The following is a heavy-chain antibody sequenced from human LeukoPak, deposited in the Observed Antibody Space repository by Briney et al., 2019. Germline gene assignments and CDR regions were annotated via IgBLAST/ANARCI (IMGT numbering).Heavy chain of an antibody. D-gene: IGHD2-15*01. CDR1: GFTFSSYG. Sequence: GGSLRLSCAASGFTFSSYGMHWVRQAPGKGLEWVAVISYDGSNKYYADSVKGRFTISRGNSKNTLYLQMNSLRAEDTAVYYCAKLGYCSGGSCSPFDYWGQGTLVTVSS. CDR2: ISYDGSNK. V-gene: IGHV3-30*18. J-gene: IGHJ4*02. CDR3: AKLGYCSGGSCSPFDY.